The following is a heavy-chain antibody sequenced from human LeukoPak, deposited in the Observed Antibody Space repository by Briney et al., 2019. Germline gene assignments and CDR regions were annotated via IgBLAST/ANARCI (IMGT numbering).Heavy chain of an antibody. V-gene: IGHV3-11*04. D-gene: IGHD6-13*01. Sequence: GRSLRLSCAASGFTLSSYAMSWIRQAPGKGLEWVSYISSSGSTIYYADSVKGRFTISRDNAKNSLYLQMNSLRAEDTAVYYCARSPIIAAAGTRSGRGRGTIDYWGQGTLVTVSS. CDR2: ISSSGSTI. CDR3: ARSPIIAAAGTRSGRGRGTIDY. J-gene: IGHJ4*02. CDR1: GFTLSSYA.